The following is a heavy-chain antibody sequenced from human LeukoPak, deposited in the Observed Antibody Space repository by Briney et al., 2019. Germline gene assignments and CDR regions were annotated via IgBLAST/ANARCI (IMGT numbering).Heavy chain of an antibody. CDR3: ARDESYDSSGYYITIDY. CDR2: ISAYNGNT. CDR1: GYTFTSYG. V-gene: IGHV1-18*01. Sequence: ASVKVSCKASGYTFTSYGISWVRQAPGQGLEWMGWISAYNGNTNYAQKLQGRVTMTTDTSTSTAYMELRSLRSDDTAVYYCARDESYDSSGYYITIDYWGQGTLVTVSS. D-gene: IGHD3-22*01. J-gene: IGHJ4*02.